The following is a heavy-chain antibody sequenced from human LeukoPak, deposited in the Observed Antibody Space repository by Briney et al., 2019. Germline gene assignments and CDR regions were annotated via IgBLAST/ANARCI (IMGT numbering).Heavy chain of an antibody. J-gene: IGHJ4*02. Sequence: SQTLSLTCAVSVGSIRSGGYSWSWIRHPPGKGLEWIGYIYHSGSTYYNPSLKSRVTISVDRSKNQFSLKLSSVTAADTAVYYCARGGYDFANYFDYWGQGTLVTVSS. CDR1: VGSIRSGGYS. CDR2: IYHSGST. CDR3: ARGGYDFANYFDY. V-gene: IGHV4-30-2*01. D-gene: IGHD5-12*01.